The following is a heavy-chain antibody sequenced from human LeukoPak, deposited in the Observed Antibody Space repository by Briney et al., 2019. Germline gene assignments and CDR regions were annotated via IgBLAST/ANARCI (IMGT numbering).Heavy chain of an antibody. CDR2: IYYSGST. CDR1: GGSISSYY. Sequence: PSETLSLTCTVSGGSISSYYWSWIRQPPGKGLEWLRYIYYSGSTNYNPSLKSRVTISVDTSKNQFSLKLSSVTAADTAVYYCARAYCGGDCYRPFDPWGQGTLVTVSS. CDR3: ARAYCGGDCYRPFDP. D-gene: IGHD2-21*02. V-gene: IGHV4-59*08. J-gene: IGHJ5*02.